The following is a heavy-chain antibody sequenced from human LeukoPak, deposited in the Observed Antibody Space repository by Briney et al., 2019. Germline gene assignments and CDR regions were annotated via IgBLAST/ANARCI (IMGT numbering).Heavy chain of an antibody. CDR2: IYYSGST. D-gene: IGHD6-19*01. CDR1: GGSISSGGYY. J-gene: IGHJ5*02. V-gene: IGHV4-31*03. Sequence: SETLSLTCTVSGGSISSGGYYWSWIRQHPGKGLEWIGYIYYSGSTYYNPSLKSRVTMSVDTSKNQFSLKLSSVTAADTAVYYCARQGYISGQGFRNNWFDPWGQGSLVTVSS. CDR3: ARQGYISGQGFRNNWFDP.